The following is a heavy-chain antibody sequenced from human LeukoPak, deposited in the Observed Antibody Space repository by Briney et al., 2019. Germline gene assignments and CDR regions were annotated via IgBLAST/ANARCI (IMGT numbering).Heavy chain of an antibody. D-gene: IGHD6-13*01. CDR3: AKAAGYSSSWTVHIFSEEDY. CDR1: GFTFSSYE. V-gene: IGHV3-48*03. CDR2: ISSSGSTI. Sequence: GGSLRLSCAASGFTFSSYEMNWVRQAPGKGLEWVSYISSSGSTIYYADSVKGRFTISRDNAKNSLYLQMNSLRAEDTAVYYCAKAAGYSSSWTVHIFSEEDYWGQGTLVTVSS. J-gene: IGHJ4*02.